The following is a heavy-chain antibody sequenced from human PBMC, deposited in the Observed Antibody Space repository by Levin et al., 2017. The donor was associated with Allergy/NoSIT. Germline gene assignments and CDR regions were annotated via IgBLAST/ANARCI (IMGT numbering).Heavy chain of an antibody. D-gene: IGHD3-10*01. J-gene: IGHJ6*02. V-gene: IGHV3-48*01. CDR2: ISSSSSAI. CDR1: GFTFTTYS. Sequence: GESLKISCAASGFTFTTYSMNWVRQAPGKGLEWVSYISSSSSAIYYADSVRGRFTISRDNAKNSLYLQMNSLRAEDTAVYYCAREGFTMVRGVKYYGMDVWGQGTTVTVSS. CDR3: AREGFTMVRGVKYYGMDV.